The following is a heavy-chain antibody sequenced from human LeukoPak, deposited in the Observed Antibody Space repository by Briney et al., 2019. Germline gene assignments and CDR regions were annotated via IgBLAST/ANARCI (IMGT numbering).Heavy chain of an antibody. Sequence: SVKVSCKASGYTFTYRYLHWVRQAPRQALEWMGWITPFNGNTNYAQKFQDRVTITRDRSMSTAYMELSSLRSEDTAMYYCASRSGSYGVLDYWGQGTLVTVSS. V-gene: IGHV1-45*03. J-gene: IGHJ4*02. CDR3: ASRSGSYGVLDY. CDR2: ITPFNGNT. CDR1: GYTFTYRY. D-gene: IGHD1-26*01.